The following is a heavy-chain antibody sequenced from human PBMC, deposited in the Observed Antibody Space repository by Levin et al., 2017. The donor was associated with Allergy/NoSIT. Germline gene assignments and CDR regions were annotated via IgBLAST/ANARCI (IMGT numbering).Heavy chain of an antibody. Sequence: SCAASGFTFSSYEMNWVRQAPGKGLEWVSYISSSGSTIYYADSVKGRSTISRDNAKNSLYLQMNSLRAEDTAVYYCARQLGNFWSGYNYFDYWGQGTLVTVSS. CDR2: ISSSGSTI. CDR1: GFTFSSYE. V-gene: IGHV3-48*03. D-gene: IGHD3-3*01. J-gene: IGHJ4*02. CDR3: ARQLGNFWSGYNYFDY.